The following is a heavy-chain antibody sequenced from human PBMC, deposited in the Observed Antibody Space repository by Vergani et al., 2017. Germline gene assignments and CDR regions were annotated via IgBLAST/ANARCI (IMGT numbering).Heavy chain of an antibody. CDR3: TTPTKWELRYYFDY. Sequence: EVQLVESGGGLAQPGGSLRLSCIVSGFTLSSYSMNWVRQAPGKGLEWIAYLSTSGNIIYYSDAVRGRFTISRDTAKNSVFLHMNSLAADDTGVYYCTTPTKWELRYYFDYWGQGTLVTVSS. D-gene: IGHD3-9*01. CDR1: GFTLSSYS. CDR2: LSTSGNII. J-gene: IGHJ4*02. V-gene: IGHV3-48*01.